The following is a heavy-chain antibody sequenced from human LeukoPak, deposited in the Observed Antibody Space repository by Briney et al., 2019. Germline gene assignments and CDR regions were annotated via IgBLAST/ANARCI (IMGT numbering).Heavy chain of an antibody. CDR2: INTEGSST. CDR1: GFTFRTYW. D-gene: IGHD3-9*01. J-gene: IGHJ4*02. V-gene: IGHV3-74*01. Sequence: GGSLRLSCAASGFTFRTYWMHWVRHAPGRGLMWVSRINTEGSSTSYADSVKGRFTISRDNAKNTLYLQMNSLRAEDTAMYYCARDFDRYYFDYWGQGTLVTVSS. CDR3: ARDFDRYYFDY.